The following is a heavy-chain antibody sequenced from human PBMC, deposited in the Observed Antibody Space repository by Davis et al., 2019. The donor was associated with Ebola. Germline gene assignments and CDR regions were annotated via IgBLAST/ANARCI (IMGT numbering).Heavy chain of an antibody. CDR3: AKDKSSSSDHFDY. V-gene: IGHV3-9*01. CDR1: GFTFDDYA. CDR2: TSWNSGSI. D-gene: IGHD6-13*01. Sequence: SLKISCAASGFTFDDYAMHWVRPAPGKGLEWVSGTSWNSGSIGYADSVKGRFTISRDNAKNSLYLQMNSLRAEDTALYHCAKDKSSSSDHFDYWGQGTLVTVSS. J-gene: IGHJ4*02.